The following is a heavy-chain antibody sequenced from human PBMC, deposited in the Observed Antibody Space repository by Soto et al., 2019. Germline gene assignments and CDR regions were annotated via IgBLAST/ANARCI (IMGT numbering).Heavy chain of an antibody. CDR1: GFSFSSYS. Sequence: EAQLVESGGDLVQPGGSLRLSCAASGFSFSSYSMNWFRQAPGKGLEWVSYISRSSNTINYADSVKGRFTISRDNAKNSLFLQMNSRRAEDTAVYYCARDREYCSGDKCYETGSAYWGQGTLVTVSS. V-gene: IGHV3-48*01. D-gene: IGHD2-15*01. J-gene: IGHJ4*02. CDR3: ARDREYCSGDKCYETGSAY. CDR2: ISRSSNTI.